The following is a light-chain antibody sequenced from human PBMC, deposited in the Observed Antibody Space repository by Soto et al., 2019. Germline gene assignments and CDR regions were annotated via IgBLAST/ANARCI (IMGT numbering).Light chain of an antibody. Sequence: EKVLTQFPATLSVSPGERATLSCWASQNVNTNLAWYQQKPGQTPRLLITGASTRATGIPARFSGSGSGTQFTLPISSLQSEDVAVYYCLQYSTWPLTFGPGTKVEVK. V-gene: IGKV3-15*01. CDR1: QNVNTN. CDR3: LQYSTWPLT. CDR2: GAS. J-gene: IGKJ3*01.